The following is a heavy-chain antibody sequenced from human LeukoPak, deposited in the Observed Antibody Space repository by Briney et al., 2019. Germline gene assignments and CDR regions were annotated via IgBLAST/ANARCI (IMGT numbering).Heavy chain of an antibody. Sequence: ASVKVSCKASGYTFTSYDINWVRQATGQGLEWMGWMNPNSGNTGYAQKFQGRVTMTRNTSISTAYMELSSLRSEDTAVYYCARGLSSSWAFDYWGQGTLVTVSS. CDR2: MNPNSGNT. J-gene: IGHJ4*02. V-gene: IGHV1-8*01. CDR3: ARGLSSSWAFDY. CDR1: GYTFTSYD. D-gene: IGHD6-13*01.